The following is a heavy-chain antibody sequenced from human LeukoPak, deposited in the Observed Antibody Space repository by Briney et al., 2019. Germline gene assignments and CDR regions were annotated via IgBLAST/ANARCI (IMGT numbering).Heavy chain of an antibody. V-gene: IGHV4-4*07. CDR3: ARLSTVTTSFDY. Sequence: SETLSLTCTVSGDSLSSYFWSWIRQPAGKELEWIGRVFPTGTTYYNPSLASRVTMSVDTSKNQISLRLRSVIAADTAVYYCARLSTVTTSFDYWGQGTLVTVSS. CDR2: VFPTGTT. J-gene: IGHJ4*02. D-gene: IGHD4-11*01. CDR1: GDSLSSYF.